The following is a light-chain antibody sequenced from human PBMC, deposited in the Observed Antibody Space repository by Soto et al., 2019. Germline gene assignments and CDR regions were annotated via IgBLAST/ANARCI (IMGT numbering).Light chain of an antibody. V-gene: IGKV2-28*01. J-gene: IGKJ3*01. CDR2: LGS. CDR1: QSLLHSNGYNY. Sequence: DLVMTQSPLSLPVTPGEPASISCRSSQSLLHSNGYNYLDWYLQKPGQSPQLLIYLGSNRASGVLERVSGSVSGTDFTLKISRVEAADVGVYYCMQALQTPLFTFGPGTKVDIK. CDR3: MQALQTPLFT.